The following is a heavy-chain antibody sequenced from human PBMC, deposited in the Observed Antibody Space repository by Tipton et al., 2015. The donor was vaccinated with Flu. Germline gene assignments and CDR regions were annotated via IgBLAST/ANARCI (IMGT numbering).Heavy chain of an antibody. CDR2: IYYSGST. V-gene: IGHV4-59*01. CDR1: GGSISSYY. J-gene: IGHJ4*02. D-gene: IGHD1-26*01. CDR3: ARAPDSIVGATVFDY. Sequence: TLSLTCTVSGGSISSYYWSWIRQPPGKGLEWIGYIYYSGSTNYNPSLKGRVTISVDTSKNQFSLKLSSVTAADTAVYYCARAPDSIVGATVFDYWGQGTLVTVSS.